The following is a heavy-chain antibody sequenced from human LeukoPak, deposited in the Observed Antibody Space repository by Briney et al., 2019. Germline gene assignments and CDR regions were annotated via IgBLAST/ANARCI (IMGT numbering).Heavy chain of an antibody. D-gene: IGHD3-22*01. J-gene: IGHJ4*02. V-gene: IGHV1-2*02. CDR1: GYTFTGYY. CDR3: ARVFYDSSGYYPTPFDY. CDR2: INPNSGGT. Sequence: ASVKVSCKASGYTFTGYYMHWVRQAPGQGLEWMGWINPNSGGTNYAQKFQGRVTMTRDTSISTAYMELSRLRSDDTAVYYCARVFYDSSGYYPTPFDYWGQGTLVTVSS.